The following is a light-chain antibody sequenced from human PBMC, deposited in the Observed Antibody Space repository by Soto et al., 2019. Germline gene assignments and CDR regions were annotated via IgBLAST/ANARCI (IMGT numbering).Light chain of an antibody. CDR2: GAS. J-gene: IGKJ2*01. V-gene: IGKV3-20*01. CDR1: QSVSSSSY. CDR3: REYGSSPSST. Sequence: EIVLTQSPGTLSLSPGERATLSCRASQSVSSSSYLAWYQQKPGQAPRLLIYGASSRATGIPDRFSGSGSATDFTLTISRLEPEDFAVYYCREYGSSPSSTFGQGTKLVIK.